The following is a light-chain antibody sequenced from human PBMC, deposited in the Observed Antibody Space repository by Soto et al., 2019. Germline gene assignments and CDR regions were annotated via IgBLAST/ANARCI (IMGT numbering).Light chain of an antibody. Sequence: EIVMTQSPGTLSLSPGDTATLSCRASQSLGSDLAWYQQRPGQAPRLLIYGASKRATGIPARFSGSGSGADFTLTIISLEPEDFAVYYCQQRSNWPRRVTFGQGTRLEIK. CDR3: QQRSNWPRRVT. J-gene: IGKJ5*01. CDR1: QSLGSD. V-gene: IGKV3-11*01. CDR2: GAS.